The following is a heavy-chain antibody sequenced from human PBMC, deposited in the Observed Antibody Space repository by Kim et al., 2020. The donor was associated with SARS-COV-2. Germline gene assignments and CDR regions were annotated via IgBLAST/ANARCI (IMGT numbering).Heavy chain of an antibody. V-gene: IGHV3-64D*06. J-gene: IGHJ6*02. D-gene: IGHD6-13*01. CDR1: GFTFNDYA. CDR3: VRAQQLEGRSDNYYAMDV. Sequence: GGSLRLSCSASGFTFNDYAMHWVRQAPGKGLEYVSAIHSNGINIYYADFVKGRFTISRDNSKNTLYLQMSSLRAEDTALYYCVRAQQLEGRSDNYYAMDVWGQGTTVTVSS. CDR2: IHSNGINI.